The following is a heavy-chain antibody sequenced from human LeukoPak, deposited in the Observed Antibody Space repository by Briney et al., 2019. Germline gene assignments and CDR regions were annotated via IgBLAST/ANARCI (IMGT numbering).Heavy chain of an antibody. Sequence: GGSLRLSCAASGFSLSTYWMSWVRQAPGKGLEWVANIKQDGSEKYYVDSVRGRFTISRDNAKNSLYLQMNYLRVEDTAVYFCARDRGRFDPWGQGTLVTVSS. CDR2: IKQDGSEK. D-gene: IGHD3-10*01. CDR1: GFSLSTYW. V-gene: IGHV3-7*04. J-gene: IGHJ5*02. CDR3: ARDRGRFDP.